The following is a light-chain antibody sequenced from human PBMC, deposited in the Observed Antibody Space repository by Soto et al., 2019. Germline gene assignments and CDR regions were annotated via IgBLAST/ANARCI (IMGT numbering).Light chain of an antibody. J-gene: IGKJ4*01. Sequence: DIQMTQSPSSVSASIGDRVTITCRASQGVTSWLAWFQQKPGKAPKLLIFAASTLQSGVPSRFSGSGSGTDFTLIISSLQLEDVATYYCQPAAAFPLTYGGGTKVEI. CDR3: QPAAAFPLT. V-gene: IGKV1D-12*01. CDR1: QGVTSW. CDR2: AAS.